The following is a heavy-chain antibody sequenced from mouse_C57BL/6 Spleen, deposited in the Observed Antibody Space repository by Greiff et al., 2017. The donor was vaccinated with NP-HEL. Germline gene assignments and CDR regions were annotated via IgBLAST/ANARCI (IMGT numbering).Heavy chain of an antibody. Sequence: EVHLVESGGGLVKPGGSLKLSCAASGFTFSSYAMSWVRQTPEKRLEWVATISDGGSYTYYPDNVKGRFTISRDNAKNNLYLQMSHLKSEDTAMYYCARSATMVTTSWFAYWGQGTLVTVSA. V-gene: IGHV5-4*01. CDR3: ARSATMVTTSWFAY. CDR2: ISDGGSYT. J-gene: IGHJ3*01. D-gene: IGHD2-2*01. CDR1: GFTFSSYA.